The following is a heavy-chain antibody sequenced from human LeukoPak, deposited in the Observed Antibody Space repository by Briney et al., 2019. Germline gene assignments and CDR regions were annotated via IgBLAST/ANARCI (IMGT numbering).Heavy chain of an antibody. Sequence: TGGSLRLSCAASGFTFSSYWMHWVRQAPGKGLVWVSRINTDGSRTTYADSVRGRFTISRDYAKNTLYLQMNSLRAEDTAVYYCARAGGYYDSSGYYFPFDYWGQGTLVTVSS. V-gene: IGHV3-74*01. CDR1: GFTFSSYW. D-gene: IGHD3-22*01. CDR2: INTDGSRT. J-gene: IGHJ4*02. CDR3: ARAGGYYDSSGYYFPFDY.